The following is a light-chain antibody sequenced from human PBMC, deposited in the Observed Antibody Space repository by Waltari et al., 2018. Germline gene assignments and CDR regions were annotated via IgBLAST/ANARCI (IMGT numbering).Light chain of an antibody. CDR1: QSITNY. CDR3: LQTYSTLMFS. Sequence: DRVTMTCRASQSITNYLSWYQHKLGEAPNLLVYDASTLVSGVPSRFNGSGSGTEFTLTISSLQPEDLATYYCLQTYSTLMFSFGPGTKVDL. V-gene: IGKV1-39*01. J-gene: IGKJ3*01. CDR2: DAS.